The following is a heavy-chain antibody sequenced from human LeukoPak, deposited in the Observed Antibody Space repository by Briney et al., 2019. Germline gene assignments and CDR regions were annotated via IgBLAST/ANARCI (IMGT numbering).Heavy chain of an antibody. CDR2: ISSSSSTI. V-gene: IGHV3-48*01. CDR3: ARDLIPRRVVISPL. Sequence: GGSLRLSCAASGLTFSNYAMNWVRQAPGKGLEWVSYISSSSSTIYYADSVKGRFTISRDNAKNSLYLQMNSLRAEDTAVYYCARDLIPRRVVISPLWGQGTLVTVSS. D-gene: IGHD3-3*01. CDR1: GLTFSNYA. J-gene: IGHJ4*02.